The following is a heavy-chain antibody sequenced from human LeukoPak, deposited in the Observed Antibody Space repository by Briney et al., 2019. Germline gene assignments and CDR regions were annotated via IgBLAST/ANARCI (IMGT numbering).Heavy chain of an antibody. CDR1: GFTFSSYG. CDR2: ISYDGSNK. CDR3: AKVGIVGATTYYFDY. D-gene: IGHD1-26*01. J-gene: IGHJ4*02. Sequence: PGRSLRLSCAASGFTFSSYGMHWVRQAPGKGLEWVVVISYDGSNKYYADSVKGRFTISRDNSKNTLYLQMNSLRAEDTAVYYCAKVGIVGATTYYFDYWGQGTLVTVSS. V-gene: IGHV3-30*18.